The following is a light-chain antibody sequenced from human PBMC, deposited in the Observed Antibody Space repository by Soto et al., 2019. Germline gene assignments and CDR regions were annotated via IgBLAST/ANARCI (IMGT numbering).Light chain of an antibody. V-gene: IGKV3-11*01. CDR3: QQSSNWPPWT. J-gene: IGKJ1*01. Sequence: EIVLTQSPATLSLSPGERATFSCKASQSVGTSLAWFQQKPGQAPRLLIYDASARATGTPARFSGSGSGTDFPLTISRLQPEDIAMYCCQQSSNWPPWTVGRGTRVEI. CDR2: DAS. CDR1: QSVGTS.